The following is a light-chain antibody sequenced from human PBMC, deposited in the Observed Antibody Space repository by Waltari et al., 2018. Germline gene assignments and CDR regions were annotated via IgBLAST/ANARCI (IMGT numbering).Light chain of an antibody. CDR3: QQYGSSVMYT. V-gene: IGKV3-20*01. CDR2: GAS. J-gene: IGKJ2*01. Sequence: VLTQSPGTLSLSPGERATFSCRASQSITKRYFAWYQQKPGQAPRLLIYGASSMAPGIPDRFSGSGSGTDFTLTISRLETEDFAVYYCQQYGSSVMYTFGQGTKLEIK. CDR1: QSITKRY.